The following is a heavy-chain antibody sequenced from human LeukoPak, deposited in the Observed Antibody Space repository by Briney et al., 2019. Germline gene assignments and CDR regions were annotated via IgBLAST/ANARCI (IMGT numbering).Heavy chain of an antibody. CDR1: GFTFSSYN. J-gene: IGHJ3*02. V-gene: IGHV3-48*01. CDR3: ARGDYDFWSGYYTPDAFDI. CDR2: ISSSSRTI. Sequence: GGSLRLSCAASGFTFSSYNMNWVRQAPGKGLEWVSYISSSSRTIYYADSVKGRFTISRDNAKNSLYLQMNSLRAEDTAVYYCARGDYDFWSGYYTPDAFDIWGQGTMVTVSS. D-gene: IGHD3-3*01.